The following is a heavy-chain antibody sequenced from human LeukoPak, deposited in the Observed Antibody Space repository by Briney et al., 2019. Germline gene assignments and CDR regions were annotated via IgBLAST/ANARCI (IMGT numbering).Heavy chain of an antibody. CDR3: TRRGSIAVAGLFDY. CDR1: GFTFSGSA. D-gene: IGHD6-19*01. V-gene: IGHV3-73*01. CDR2: IRSKANSYAT. J-gene: IGHJ4*02. Sequence: GGSLRLSCAASGFTFSGSAMHWVRQASGKGLEWVGRIRSKANSYATAYAASVKGRFTISRDDSKNTAYLQMNSLKTEDTAVYYCTRRGSIAVAGLFDYWGQGTLVTVSS.